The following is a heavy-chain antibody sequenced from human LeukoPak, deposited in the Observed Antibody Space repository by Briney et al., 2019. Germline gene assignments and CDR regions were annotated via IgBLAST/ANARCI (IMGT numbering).Heavy chain of an antibody. D-gene: IGHD2-8*01. Sequence: GGSLRLSCAASGFTFTSYSMHWVRQAPGKGLEWVSGISWNSGSIGYVDSVKGRFTISRDNAKNSLYLQMNSLRAEDTAVYYCVKDNRRYCTNGVCYGSWGMDVWGQGTTVTVSS. CDR2: ISWNSGSI. CDR1: GFTFTSYS. V-gene: IGHV3-9*01. J-gene: IGHJ6*02. CDR3: VKDNRRYCTNGVCYGSWGMDV.